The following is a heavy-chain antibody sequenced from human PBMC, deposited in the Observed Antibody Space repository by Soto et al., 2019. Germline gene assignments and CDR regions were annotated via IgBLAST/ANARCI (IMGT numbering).Heavy chain of an antibody. D-gene: IGHD5-18*01. Sequence: SETLSLTCTVSGGSISSYYWSWIRQPPGKGLEWIGYIYYSGSTNYNPSLKSRVTISVDTSKNQFSLKLSSVTAADTAVYYCGREGLWDYYYGMDVWGQGTTVTVSS. CDR1: GGSISSYY. CDR2: IYYSGST. J-gene: IGHJ6*02. V-gene: IGHV4-59*01. CDR3: GREGLWDYYYGMDV.